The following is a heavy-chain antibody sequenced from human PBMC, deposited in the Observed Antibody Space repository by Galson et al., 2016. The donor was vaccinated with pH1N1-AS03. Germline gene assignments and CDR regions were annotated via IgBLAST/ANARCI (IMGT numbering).Heavy chain of an antibody. CDR2: ISSSSRFI. Sequence: SLRLSCAASGFTFSTYTMSWVRQAPGKGLEWVAYISSSSRFIYYADAVQGRFTISKDSPKNSVYLHMNGLRADDTAVYYCARDGGYSSGWIDFWGQGTLVSVSS. V-gene: IGHV3-21*01. D-gene: IGHD3-22*01. CDR3: ARDGGYSSGWIDF. J-gene: IGHJ4*02. CDR1: GFTFSTYT.